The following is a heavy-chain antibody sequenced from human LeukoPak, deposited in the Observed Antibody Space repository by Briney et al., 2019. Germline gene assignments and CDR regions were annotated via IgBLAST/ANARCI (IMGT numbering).Heavy chain of an antibody. CDR1: GFTFSSFS. CDR2: ITSSSNYI. CDR3: ARDPQWPLDY. Sequence: GGSLRLSCAASGFTFSSFSMNWVRQAPGKGLEWVSSITSSSNYISYADSVKGRFTISRDNAKNSLYLQMSSLRVEDTAVYHCARDPQWPLDYWGQGTLVTVSS. D-gene: IGHD6-19*01. V-gene: IGHV3-21*01. J-gene: IGHJ4*02.